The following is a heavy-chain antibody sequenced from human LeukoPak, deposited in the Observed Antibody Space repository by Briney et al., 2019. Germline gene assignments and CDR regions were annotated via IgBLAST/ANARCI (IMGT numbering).Heavy chain of an antibody. Sequence: GASVKVSCKASGYTVTGYYMHWVRQAPGQGLEWMGCINPNSGCSNSEQKFQGRATMTRDTSISTAYMELNRMRSDDTAVYYCAIGRAMIVVVPLDYWGQGTLVTVSS. J-gene: IGHJ4*02. CDR3: AIGRAMIVVVPLDY. D-gene: IGHD3-22*01. V-gene: IGHV1-2*02. CDR2: INPNSGCS. CDR1: GYTVTGYY.